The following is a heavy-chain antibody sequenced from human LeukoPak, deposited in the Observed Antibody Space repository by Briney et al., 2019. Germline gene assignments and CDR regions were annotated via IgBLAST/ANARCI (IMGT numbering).Heavy chain of an antibody. Sequence: GGSLRLSCAASGFTFSSYEMNWVRQAPGKGMEWVSYISSSGSTIYYADSVKGRFTISRDNAKNSLYLQMNSLRAEDTAVYYCAREGYDFWSGYYTHYYGMDVWGQGTTVTVSS. CDR3: AREGYDFWSGYYTHYYGMDV. D-gene: IGHD3-3*01. V-gene: IGHV3-48*03. CDR1: GFTFSSYE. CDR2: ISSSGSTI. J-gene: IGHJ6*02.